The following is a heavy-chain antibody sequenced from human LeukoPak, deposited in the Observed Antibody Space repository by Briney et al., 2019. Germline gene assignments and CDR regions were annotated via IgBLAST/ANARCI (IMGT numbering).Heavy chain of an antibody. CDR3: ARGLTDCSGGSCYFSGSWFDP. Sequence: PSETLSLTCTVSGGSISGYYWSWIRQPPGKGLEWIGEINHSGSTNYNPSLKSRVTISVDTSKNQFSLKLSSVTAADTAVYYCARGLTDCSGGSCYFSGSWFDPWGQGTLVTVSS. CDR2: INHSGST. J-gene: IGHJ5*02. CDR1: GGSISGYY. V-gene: IGHV4-34*01. D-gene: IGHD2-15*01.